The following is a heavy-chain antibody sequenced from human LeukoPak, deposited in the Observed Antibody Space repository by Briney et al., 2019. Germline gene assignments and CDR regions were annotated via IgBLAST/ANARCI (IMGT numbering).Heavy chain of an antibody. D-gene: IGHD4-17*01. V-gene: IGHV4-34*01. CDR3: ARASLDDYGDYGYYYYYMDV. CDR1: GGSFSGYY. CDR2: INHSGST. J-gene: IGHJ6*03. Sequence: SETLSLTCAVYGGSFSGYYWSWIRQPPGKGLEWIGEINHSGSTNYNPSLKSRVTISVDTSKNQFSLKLSSVTAADTAVYYCARASLDDYGDYGYYYYYMDVWGKGTTVTISS.